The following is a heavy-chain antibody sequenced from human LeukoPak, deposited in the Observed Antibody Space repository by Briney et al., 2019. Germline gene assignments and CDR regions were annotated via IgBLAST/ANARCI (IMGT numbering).Heavy chain of an antibody. CDR2: ISGSGGST. Sequence: GGSLRLSCAASGFTFSSYAMSWVRQAPGKGLEWVSAISGSGGSTYYADSVKGRFTISRDNSKNTLYLQMNSLRAEDTAVYYCAKASGYCSSTSCFDYWGQGTLVTVSS. CDR1: GFTFSSYA. J-gene: IGHJ4*02. CDR3: AKASGYCSSTSCFDY. D-gene: IGHD2-2*03. V-gene: IGHV3-23*01.